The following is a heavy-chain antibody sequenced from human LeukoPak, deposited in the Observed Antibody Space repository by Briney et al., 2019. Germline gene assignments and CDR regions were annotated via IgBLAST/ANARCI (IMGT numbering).Heavy chain of an antibody. CDR2: INPNSGGT. J-gene: IGHJ4*02. V-gene: IGHV1-2*06. Sequence: ASVKVSCRASGYTFTGYYMHWVRQAPGQGLEWMGRINPNSGGTNYAQKFQGRVTMTRDTSISTAYMELSRLRSDDTAVYYCARGGWTTVTPVDYWGQGTLVTVSS. CDR1: GYTFTGYY. CDR3: ARGGWTTVTPVDY. D-gene: IGHD4-17*01.